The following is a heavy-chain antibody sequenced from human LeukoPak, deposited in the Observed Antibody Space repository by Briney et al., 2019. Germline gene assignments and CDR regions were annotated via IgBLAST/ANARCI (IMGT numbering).Heavy chain of an antibody. CDR3: ARVPDIVATIQAFDI. CDR1: GGSISSYY. Sequence: SETLSLTCTVSGGSISSYYWSWIRQPPGKGLEWIGYIYYSGSTNYNPSLKSRVTISVDASKNQFSLKLSSVTAADTAVYYCARVPDIVATIQAFDIWGQGTMVTVSS. CDR2: IYYSGST. J-gene: IGHJ3*02. V-gene: IGHV4-59*01. D-gene: IGHD5-12*01.